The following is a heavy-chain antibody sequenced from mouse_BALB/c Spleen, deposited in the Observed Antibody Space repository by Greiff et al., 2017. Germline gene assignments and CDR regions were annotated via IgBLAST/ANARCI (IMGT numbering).Heavy chain of an antibody. V-gene: IGHV5-12-1*01. Sequence: EVKLLESGGGLVKPGGSLKLSCAASGFAFSSYDMSWVRQTPEKRLEWVAYISSGGGSTYYPDTVKGRFTISRDNAKNTLYLQMSSLQSEDTAMYYCARRKLGLCANGGKGTLVTVSA. J-gene: IGHJ3*01. D-gene: IGHD4-1*01. CDR2: ISSGGGST. CDR3: ARRKLGLCAN. CDR1: GFAFSSYD.